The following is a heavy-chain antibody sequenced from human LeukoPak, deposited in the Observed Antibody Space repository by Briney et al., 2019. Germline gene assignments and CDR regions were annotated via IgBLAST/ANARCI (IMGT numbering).Heavy chain of an antibody. Sequence: SETLSLTCTVSGGSISSSSYYWGWIRQPPGKGLEWIGSIYYSGSTYYNPSLKSRVTISVDTSKNQFSLKLSSVTAADTALYFCAKDIAYYGSSGPWAFDYWGQGTLVTVSS. D-gene: IGHD3-22*01. V-gene: IGHV4-39*07. J-gene: IGHJ4*02. CDR3: AKDIAYYGSSGPWAFDY. CDR2: IYYSGST. CDR1: GGSISSSSYY.